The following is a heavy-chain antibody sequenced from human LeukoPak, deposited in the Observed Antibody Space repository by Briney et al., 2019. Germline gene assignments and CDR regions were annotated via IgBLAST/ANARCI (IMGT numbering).Heavy chain of an antibody. Sequence: SETLSLTCTVSGGSISSSSYYWGWIRQPPGKGLEWIGSIYYSGSTYYNPSLKSRVTISVDTSKNQFSLKLSSVTAADTAVYYCARFPRSVSSFDYWGQGTLVTVSS. D-gene: IGHD3-10*01. V-gene: IGHV4-39*01. CDR3: ARFPRSVSSFDY. J-gene: IGHJ4*02. CDR1: GGSISSSSYY. CDR2: IYYSGST.